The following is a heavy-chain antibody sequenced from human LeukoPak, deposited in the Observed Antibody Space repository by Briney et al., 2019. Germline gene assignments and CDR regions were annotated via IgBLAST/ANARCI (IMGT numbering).Heavy chain of an antibody. V-gene: IGHV4-34*01. J-gene: IGHJ4*02. CDR2: INHSGST. D-gene: IGHD2-2*01. CDR3: ARVPQKYCSSTSCSD. Sequence: PSETLSLICTVSGASISSYYWSWIQQPPGKGLEWIGEINHSGSTNYNPSPKSRVTISVDTSKNQFSLKLSSVTAADTAVYYCARVPQKYCSSTSCSDWGQGTLVTVSS. CDR1: GASISSYY.